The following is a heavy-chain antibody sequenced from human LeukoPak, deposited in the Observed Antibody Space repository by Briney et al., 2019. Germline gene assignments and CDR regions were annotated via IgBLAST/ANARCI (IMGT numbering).Heavy chain of an antibody. CDR1: GGSISSYY. CDR3: ARGTGPFLRGAFDI. J-gene: IGHJ3*02. Sequence: SETLSLTCTVSGGSISSYYWSWIRQPPGKGLEWIGYIYYSGSTNYNPSLKSRVTISVDTSKNQFSLKLSSVTAADTAVYYCARGTGPFLRGAFDIWGQGTMVTVSS. D-gene: IGHD1-14*01. CDR2: IYYSGST. V-gene: IGHV4-59*01.